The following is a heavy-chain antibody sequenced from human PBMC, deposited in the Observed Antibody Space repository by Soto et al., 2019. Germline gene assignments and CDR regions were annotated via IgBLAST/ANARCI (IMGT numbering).Heavy chain of an antibody. J-gene: IGHJ4*02. V-gene: IGHV3-48*04. CDR3: ARDRDWAFDY. CDR2: IFASSTTI. D-gene: IGHD3-9*01. Sequence: GGSLRLSYVASGFTFSSYSMVWVRQAPGKGLEWVSYIFASSTTIYYADSVKGRFTVSRDNAQNSLFLLMNSLRAEDPAVYYCARDRDWAFDYWGRGTLVTVSS. CDR1: GFTFSSYS.